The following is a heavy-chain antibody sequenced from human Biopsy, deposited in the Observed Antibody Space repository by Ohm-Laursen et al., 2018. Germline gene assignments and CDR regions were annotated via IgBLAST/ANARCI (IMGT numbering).Heavy chain of an antibody. V-gene: IGHV1-18*01. Sequence: SVKVSCNASGYSFTSYGISWVRQAPGEGLEWMGRISGYNGNTNYAQKFQGRVTMTADTSTSTVYMEVRGLRSDGTAVYYCARVTLPLYLDYWGQGTRVSVSS. J-gene: IGHJ4*02. CDR3: ARVTLPLYLDY. CDR1: GYSFTSYG. D-gene: IGHD5/OR15-5a*01. CDR2: ISGYNGNT.